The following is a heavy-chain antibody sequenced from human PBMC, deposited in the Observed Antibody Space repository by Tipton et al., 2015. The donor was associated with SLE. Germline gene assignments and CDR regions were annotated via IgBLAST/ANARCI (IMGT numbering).Heavy chain of an antibody. J-gene: IGHJ5*02. V-gene: IGHV4-34*01. CDR1: GGSFSGYY. Sequence: TLSLTCAVYGGSFSGYYWNWIRQPPGKGLEWIGEINHSGSTNYNPSLKSRVTISVDTSKNQFSLKLSFVTAADTAVYYCARHPYGSGSYYNHWGQGTLVTVSS. D-gene: IGHD3-10*01. CDR3: ARHPYGSGSYYNH. CDR2: INHSGST.